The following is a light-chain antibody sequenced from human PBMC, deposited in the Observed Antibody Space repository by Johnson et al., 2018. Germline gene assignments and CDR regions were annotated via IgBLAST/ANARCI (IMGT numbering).Light chain of an antibody. CDR2: DNN. CDR1: SSNIGNNY. CDR3: GTWDSSLSAGNV. J-gene: IGLJ1*01. Sequence: QSVLTQPPSVSAAPGQKVTISCSGSSSNIGNNYVSWYQQLPGTAPKILIYDNNQRPSGVPDRFSGSKSGTSTTLGITGLQTGDEADYYCGTWDSSLSAGNVFGTVTKVTVL. V-gene: IGLV1-51*01.